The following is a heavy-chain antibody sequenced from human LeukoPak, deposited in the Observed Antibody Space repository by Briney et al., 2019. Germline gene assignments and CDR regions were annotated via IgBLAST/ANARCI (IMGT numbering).Heavy chain of an antibody. V-gene: IGHV4-34*01. CDR2: INHSGST. CDR3: ARAGTNLGDYDY. D-gene: IGHD4-17*01. Sequence: PSETLSLTCAVYGGSFSGYYWSWIRQPPGKGLNWIGEINHSGSTNYNPSLKSRVTISADTSKNEFSLKLSSVTAADTAVYYCARAGTNLGDYDYWGQGTLVTVSS. CDR1: GGSFSGYY. J-gene: IGHJ4*02.